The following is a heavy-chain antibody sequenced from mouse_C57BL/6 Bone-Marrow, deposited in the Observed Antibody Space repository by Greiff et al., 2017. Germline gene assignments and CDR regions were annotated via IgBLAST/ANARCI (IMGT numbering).Heavy chain of an antibody. CDR2: IYPRSGNT. D-gene: IGHD4-1*01. Sequence: VQLQESGAELARPGASVKLSCKASGYTFTSYGISWVKQRTGQGLEWIGEIYPRSGNTYYNEKFKGKATLTADKSSSTAYMELRSLTSEASAVYFCGSRDAVLGWFAYWGQGTLVTVSA. J-gene: IGHJ3*01. V-gene: IGHV1-81*01. CDR1: GYTFTSYG. CDR3: GSRDAVLGWFAY.